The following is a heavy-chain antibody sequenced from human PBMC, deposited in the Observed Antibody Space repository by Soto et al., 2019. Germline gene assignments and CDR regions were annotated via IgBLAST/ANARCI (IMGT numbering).Heavy chain of an antibody. Sequence: QLQLQESGPGLVKPSETLSLTCNVSGGSISSSRSYWAWFRQPPGKELEWIATIFYAGNTYYNPSLKSRVTVSVDTSKNQVSLQLDSVTAADTAVYYCARQAAAPGIDLWFDPWGQGTLVTVSS. CDR2: IFYAGNT. CDR1: GGSISSSRSY. J-gene: IGHJ5*02. D-gene: IGHD6-13*01. CDR3: ARQAAAPGIDLWFDP. V-gene: IGHV4-39*01.